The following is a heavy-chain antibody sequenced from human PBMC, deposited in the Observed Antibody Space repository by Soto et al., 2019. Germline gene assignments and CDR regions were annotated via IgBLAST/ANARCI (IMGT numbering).Heavy chain of an antibody. J-gene: IGHJ5*02. CDR2: ISYSGTT. Sequence: QVQLQESGPGLVKPSQTLSLTYTVSGDSISSNNNYWSWIRQPPGEGLEWIGFISYSGTTSYSLSLKSRVAISLDTSKNQCSLSLSSVTAADTAVYYCARGRGYSYGLDPWGQGTLVTVSS. CDR1: GDSISSNNNY. CDR3: ARGRGYSYGLDP. V-gene: IGHV4-30-4*01. D-gene: IGHD5-18*01.